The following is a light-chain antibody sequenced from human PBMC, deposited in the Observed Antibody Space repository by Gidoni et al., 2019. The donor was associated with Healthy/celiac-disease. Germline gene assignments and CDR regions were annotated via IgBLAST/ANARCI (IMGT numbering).Light chain of an antibody. J-gene: IGKJ3*01. V-gene: IGKV1-39*01. CDR1: QSISSY. Sequence: DIPMTQTPSSLSASVGDRVTITCRASQSISSYLNWYQQKPGNAPKLLIYAASSLQCGVPSRFSGSGSGTDFTLTISSLQPEDFATYYCQQSYSTPLTFGPGTKVDIK. CDR3: QQSYSTPLT. CDR2: AAS.